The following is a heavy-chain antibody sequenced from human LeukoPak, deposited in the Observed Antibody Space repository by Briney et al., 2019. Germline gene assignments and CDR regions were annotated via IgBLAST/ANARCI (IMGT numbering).Heavy chain of an antibody. CDR3: ARHDDYVWGTYPY. D-gene: IGHD3-16*02. CDR2: IYPGEYDN. J-gene: IGHJ4*02. V-gene: IGHV5-51*01. Sequence: GEGLQISFKGAGCSFTSYWIGWGRRMAGKGGGGMGIIYPGEYDNRYSPSFQGQVTISADNSISTAYLQWSSLKASDTAMYYCARHDDYVWGTYPYWGQGTLVTVSS. CDR1: GCSFTSYW.